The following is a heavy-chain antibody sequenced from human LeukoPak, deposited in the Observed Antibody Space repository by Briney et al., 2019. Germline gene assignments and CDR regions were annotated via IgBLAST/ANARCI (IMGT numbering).Heavy chain of an antibody. J-gene: IGHJ5*02. CDR1: GGSFSGYY. CDR2: INHSGST. CDR3: ARGELAAAGIFGA. D-gene: IGHD6-13*01. Sequence: SETLSLTCAVYGGSFSGYYWSWIRQPPGKGLEWIGEINHSGSTNYNPSLKSRVTISIDKSKSQFSLKLTSVTAADTAVYYCARGELAAAGIFGAWGQGTLVTVSS. V-gene: IGHV4-34*01.